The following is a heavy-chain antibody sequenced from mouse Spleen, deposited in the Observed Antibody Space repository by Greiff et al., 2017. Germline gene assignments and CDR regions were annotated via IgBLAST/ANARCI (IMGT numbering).Heavy chain of an antibody. J-gene: IGHJ4*01. CDR2: ISSGSSTI. Sequence: EVKLVESGGGLVKPGGSLKLSCAASGFTFSDYGMHWVRQAPEKGLEWVAYISSGSSTIYYADTVKGRFTISRDNAKNTLFLQMTSLRSEDTAMYYCARGRPSRAMDYWGQGTSVTVSS. CDR3: ARGRPSRAMDY. CDR1: GFTFSDYG. V-gene: IGHV5-17*01.